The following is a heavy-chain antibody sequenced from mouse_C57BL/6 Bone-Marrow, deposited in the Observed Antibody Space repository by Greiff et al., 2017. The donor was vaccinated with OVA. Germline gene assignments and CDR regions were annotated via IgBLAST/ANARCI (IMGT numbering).Heavy chain of an antibody. CDR2: IWRGGST. Sequence: QVQLKESGPGLVQPSQSLSITCTVSGFSLTSYGVHWVRQSPGKGLEWLGVIWRGGSTDYNAAFMSRLSITKDNSKSQVFFKMNSLQADDTAIYYCAKTPYYGSSPWYFDVWGKGTTVTVSS. V-gene: IGHV2-5*01. J-gene: IGHJ1*03. CDR3: AKTPYYGSSPWYFDV. CDR1: GFSLTSYG. D-gene: IGHD1-1*01.